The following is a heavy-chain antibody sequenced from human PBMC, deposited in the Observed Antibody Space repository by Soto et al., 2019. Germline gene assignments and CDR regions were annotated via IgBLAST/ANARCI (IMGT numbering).Heavy chain of an antibody. CDR2: MNPNSGNT. J-gene: IGHJ6*03. CDR1: GYTCTSYY. CDR3: PGARGNYDYIWGRYRSNSYMEV. V-gene: IGHV1-8*01. Sequence: SLKVACKGSGYTCTSYYINWVRHATGQWLEWMGWMNPNSGNTGYAQKFQGRVTMTTKTSISTADMELSSLRSEDTAVYYCPGARGNYDYIWGRYRSNSYMEVWGKGTTVTVCS. D-gene: IGHD3-16*02.